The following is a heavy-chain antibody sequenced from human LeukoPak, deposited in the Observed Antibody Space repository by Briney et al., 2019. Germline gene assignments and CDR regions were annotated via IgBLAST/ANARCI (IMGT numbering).Heavy chain of an antibody. V-gene: IGHV1-2*02. J-gene: IGHJ1*01. CDR3: ARELRGIGGSGAEYFQH. Sequence: ASVKVSCKASGYTFTGYYMHWVRQAPGQGLEWMGWINPNSGGTNYAQKFQGRVTMTRDTSISTAYMELSRLRSDDTAVYYCARELRGIGGSGAEYFQHWGQGTLVTVSS. D-gene: IGHD4-17*01. CDR1: GYTFTGYY. CDR2: INPNSGGT.